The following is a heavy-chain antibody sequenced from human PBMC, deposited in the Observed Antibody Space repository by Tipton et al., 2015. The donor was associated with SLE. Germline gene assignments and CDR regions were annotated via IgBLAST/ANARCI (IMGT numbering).Heavy chain of an antibody. CDR1: GFIFSSYS. CDR3: ARVQLGTTFHDVFDI. CDR2: IGDSGGST. Sequence: SLRLSCIASGFIFSSYSMSWVRQAPGKGLEWVSSIGDSGGSTYSAGFVEGRFTISRDKSKNTMYLQMDSLRVEDTAVYYCARVQLGTTFHDVFDIWGQGTMVTVS. V-gene: IGHV3-23*01. J-gene: IGHJ3*02. D-gene: IGHD1-7*01.